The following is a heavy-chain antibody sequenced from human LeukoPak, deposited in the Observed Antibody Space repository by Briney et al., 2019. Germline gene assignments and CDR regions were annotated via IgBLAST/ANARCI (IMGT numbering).Heavy chain of an antibody. V-gene: IGHV4-39*01. D-gene: IGHD5-18*01. CDR1: GGSISSSSYY. CDR2: IYYSGST. Sequence: PSETLSLTCTVSGGSISSSSYYWGWTRQPPGKGLEWIGSIYYSGSTYYNPSLKSRVTISVDTSKNQFSLKLSSVTAADTAVYYCATPGSVDTAMGEAYYFDYWGQGTLATVSS. J-gene: IGHJ4*02. CDR3: ATPGSVDTAMGEAYYFDY.